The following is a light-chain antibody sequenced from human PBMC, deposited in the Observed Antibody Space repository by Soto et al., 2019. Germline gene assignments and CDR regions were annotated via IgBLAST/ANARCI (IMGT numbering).Light chain of an antibody. CDR3: SSYTGGNPSYV. Sequence: QSALTQPASVSGSPGQSITVSCTGTRSDIGDYDYVSWFQQHPGKAPKLIIYEVTIRPSGVSDRFSGSKSGNTASLTVSGLKAEDEADYYCSSYTGGNPSYVFGTGTKLTVL. CDR1: RSDIGDYDY. CDR2: EVT. V-gene: IGLV2-14*01. J-gene: IGLJ1*01.